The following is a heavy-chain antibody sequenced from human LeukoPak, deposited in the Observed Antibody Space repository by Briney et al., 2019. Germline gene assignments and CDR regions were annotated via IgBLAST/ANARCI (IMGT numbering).Heavy chain of an antibody. CDR2: ISSNGGST. CDR3: ARVDGSGSYNY. V-gene: IGHV3-64*01. Sequence: PGGSLRLSCAASGFTFSSYAMHWVRQAPGKGLEYVSAISSNGGSTYYANSVKGRFTISRGNSKNTLYLQMGSLRAEDMAVYYCARVDGSGSYNYWGQGTLVTVSS. J-gene: IGHJ4*02. CDR1: GFTFSSYA. D-gene: IGHD3-10*01.